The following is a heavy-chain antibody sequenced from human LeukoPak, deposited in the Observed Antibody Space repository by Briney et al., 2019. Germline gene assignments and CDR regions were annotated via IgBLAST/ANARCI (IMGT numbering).Heavy chain of an antibody. V-gene: IGHV4-61*01. D-gene: IGHD5-12*01. CDR2: IYYSGST. J-gene: IGHJ4*02. Sequence: SETLSLTCTVSGGSISSSSYYWSWIRQPPGKGLEWIGYIYYSGSTNYNPSLKSRVTISVDTSKNQFSLKLSSVTAADTAVYYCARLRIYYFDYWGQGTLVTVSS. CDR3: ARLRIYYFDY. CDR1: GGSISSSSYY.